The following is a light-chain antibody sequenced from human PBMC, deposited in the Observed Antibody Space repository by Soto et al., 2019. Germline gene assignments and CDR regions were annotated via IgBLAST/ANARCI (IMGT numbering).Light chain of an antibody. CDR1: QAIITS. CDR2: DAS. Sequence: DIQLTQSPSALSASIGDRVTITCRASQAIITSLAWYQQKPGKAPKLLIYDASVLQTGVPARFSGYASGTDFTLTITSVQTDDLATYYCQQYHSYAAHGLTFGGGPKVGIK. CDR3: QQYHSYAAHGLT. J-gene: IGKJ4*01. V-gene: IGKV1-5*01.